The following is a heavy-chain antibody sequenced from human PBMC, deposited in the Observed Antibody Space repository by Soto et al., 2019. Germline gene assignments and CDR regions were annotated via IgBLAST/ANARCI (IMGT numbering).Heavy chain of an antibody. CDR1: GYTFTSYG. V-gene: IGHV1-69*04. D-gene: IGHD3-16*01. CDR3: GSESDGGTHAFDI. Sequence: ASVKVSCKASGYTFTSYGISWVRQAPGQGLEWMGRIIPILGIANYAQKFQGRVTITADKSTSTAYMELSSLRSEDTAVYYCGSESDGGTHAFDIWGQGTMVTVSS. CDR2: IIPILGIA. J-gene: IGHJ3*02.